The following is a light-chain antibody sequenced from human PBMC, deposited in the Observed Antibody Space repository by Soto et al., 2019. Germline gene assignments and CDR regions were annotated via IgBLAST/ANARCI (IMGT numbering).Light chain of an antibody. V-gene: IGKV4-1*01. CDR2: WAS. CDR3: QQYRSWPRT. Sequence: DIVMTQSPDSLAVSLGERATINCQSSQSVLSTSNNQNYLAWYQQKPGQPPKLLIYWASTRESGVPDRFSGSGSGTDFTLTISSLQSEDFAVYYCQQYRSWPRTFGQGTKVDIK. J-gene: IGKJ1*01. CDR1: QSVLSTSNNQNY.